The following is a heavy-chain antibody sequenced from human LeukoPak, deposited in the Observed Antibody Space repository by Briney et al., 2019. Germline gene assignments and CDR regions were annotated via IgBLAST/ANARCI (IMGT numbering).Heavy chain of an antibody. CDR1: GFTFSTYA. CDR2: IPYDGSNK. J-gene: IGHJ4*02. CDR3: ARERVGDSSGYYGPAFDY. D-gene: IGHD3-22*01. V-gene: IGHV3-30*04. Sequence: PGGSLRLSCSASGFTFSTYAMHWVRQAPGKGLEWVAVIPYDGSNKYYADYVKGRFTISRENSKNRLYLQMKSLRAEDTAVYYCARERVGDSSGYYGPAFDYWGQGTLVTVSS.